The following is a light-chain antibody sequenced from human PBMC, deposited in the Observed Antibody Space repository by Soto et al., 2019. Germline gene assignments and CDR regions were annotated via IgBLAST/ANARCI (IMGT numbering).Light chain of an antibody. J-gene: IGKJ1*01. CDR1: QSVSSSY. CDR2: GAS. V-gene: IGKV3-20*01. Sequence: EIVLTQSPGTLSLSPGERATLSCRARQSVSSSYLAWYQQKPGQAPRLIIYGASSRATGIPDRFSGSGSGTDFTLTISRLEPEDFAMYYCQQYGSSPWTFGQGTKVEIK. CDR3: QQYGSSPWT.